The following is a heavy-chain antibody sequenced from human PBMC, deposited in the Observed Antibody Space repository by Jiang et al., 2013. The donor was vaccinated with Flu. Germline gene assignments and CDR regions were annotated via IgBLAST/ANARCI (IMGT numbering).Heavy chain of an antibody. V-gene: IGHV3-30*02. D-gene: IGHD1-26*01. J-gene: IGHJ4*02. CDR3: AKDQKDYSGFDY. Sequence: TISRDNSKNTLYLQMNSLRAGDTAVYYCAKDQKDYSGFDYWGQGTLVTVSS.